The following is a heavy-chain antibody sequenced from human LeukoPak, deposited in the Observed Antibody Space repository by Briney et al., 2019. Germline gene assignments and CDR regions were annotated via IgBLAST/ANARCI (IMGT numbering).Heavy chain of an antibody. CDR2: IHYTGST. V-gene: IGHV4-59*01. CDR3: ARDIYGSGHGWFDV. J-gene: IGHJ5*02. CDR1: GVSISTYY. D-gene: IGHD3-10*01. Sequence: SETLSLTCSVSGVSISTYYWSWIRQPPGKGLEWMGNIHYTGSTNYNPSLKSRVTLSLDPSKRHRSLILRSVTASDTAVYYCARDIYGSGHGWFDVWGQGTLVTVSS.